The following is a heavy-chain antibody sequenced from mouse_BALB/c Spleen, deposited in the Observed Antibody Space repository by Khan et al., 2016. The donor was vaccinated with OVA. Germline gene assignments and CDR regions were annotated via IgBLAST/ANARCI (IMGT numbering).Heavy chain of an antibody. CDR2: IWTGGST. D-gene: IGHD2-1*01. CDR3: ARYYGNYGWYFDV. J-gene: IGHJ1*01. CDR1: GFSLTSYG. Sequence: QVQLKDSGPGLVAPSQSLSITCTVSGFSLTSYGVHWVRQPPGKGLEWLGVIWTGGSTNYNSALMSRLSISKDNSKRQVFLKMNSLQTDDTAMYYCARYYGNYGWYFDVWGAGTTVTVSS. V-gene: IGHV2-9*02.